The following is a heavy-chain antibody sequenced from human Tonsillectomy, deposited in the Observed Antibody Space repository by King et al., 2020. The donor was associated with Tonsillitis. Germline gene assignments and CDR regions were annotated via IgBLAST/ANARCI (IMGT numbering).Heavy chain of an antibody. CDR1: GGSFSGYY. V-gene: IGHV4-34*01. CDR3: ARGVRDCSGGSCYDYYYYYMDV. CDR2: INHSGST. J-gene: IGHJ6*03. Sequence: VQLQQWGAGLLKPSETLSLTCAVYGGSFSGYYWSWIRQPPGKGLEWIGEINHSGSTNYNPSLKSRVTISVDTSKNQFSLKLSSVTAADTAVYYCARGVRDCSGGSCYDYYYYYMDVWGKGTTVTVSS. D-gene: IGHD2-15*01.